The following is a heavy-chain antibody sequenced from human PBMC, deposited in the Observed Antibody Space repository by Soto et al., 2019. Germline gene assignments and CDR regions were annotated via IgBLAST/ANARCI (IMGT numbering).Heavy chain of an antibody. D-gene: IGHD2-15*01. V-gene: IGHV4-59*01. CDR3: ARAIVVSGSDAFDI. CDR1: GGSISSYY. CDR2: IYYSGST. J-gene: IGHJ3*02. Sequence: SETLSLTCTVAGGSISSYYWSWVRQPPGKGLEWIGYIYYSGSTNYNPSLKSRVTISVDTSKNQFSLKLSSVTAADTAVYYCARAIVVSGSDAFDIWGQGTMVTVSS.